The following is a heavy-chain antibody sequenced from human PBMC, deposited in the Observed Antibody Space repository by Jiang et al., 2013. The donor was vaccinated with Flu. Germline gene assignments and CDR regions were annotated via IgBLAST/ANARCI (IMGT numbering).Heavy chain of an antibody. Sequence: KKPGESLKISCKGSGYSFTSYWIGWVRQMPGKGLEWMGIIYPGDSDTRYSPSFQGQVTISADKSISTAYLQWSSLKASNTAMYYCARQHEYCSGGSCPDFDYWGQGTLVTVSS. V-gene: IGHV5-51*01. D-gene: IGHD2-15*01. J-gene: IGHJ4*02. CDR3: ARQHEYCSGGSCPDFDY. CDR2: IYPGDSDT. CDR1: GYSFTSYW.